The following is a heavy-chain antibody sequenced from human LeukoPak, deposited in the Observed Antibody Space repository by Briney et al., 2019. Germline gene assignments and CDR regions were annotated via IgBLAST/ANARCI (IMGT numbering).Heavy chain of an antibody. V-gene: IGHV5-51*01. D-gene: IGHD1-26*01. CDR2: IYPGDSDT. CDR3: ARPGEVGATTYFDY. CDR1: GYSFTSYL. Sequence: GASLKISCMGSGYSFTSYLIGWVRQLREKGLGWMGIIYPGDSDTRYSPSFQGQVTISADKSISTAYLQWSSLKASDTAMYYCARPGEVGATTYFDYWGQGTLVTVSS. J-gene: IGHJ4*02.